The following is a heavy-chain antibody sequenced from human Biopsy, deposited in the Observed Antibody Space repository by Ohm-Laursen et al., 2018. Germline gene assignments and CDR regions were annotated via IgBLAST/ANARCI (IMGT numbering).Heavy chain of an antibody. J-gene: IGHJ4*02. CDR1: GDSVSNNF. D-gene: IGHD1-26*01. CDR3: ARLTRRGNIIFFDY. Sequence: SKTLSLTCTVSGDSVSNNFWTWIRQPPGKTLEWIAYKFYRGTTTYNPSLKGRVIVSVDPPKSQISLKLTSVTASDTAIYYCARLTRRGNIIFFDYWGQGTLVAVSS. CDR2: KFYRGTT. V-gene: IGHV4-59*08.